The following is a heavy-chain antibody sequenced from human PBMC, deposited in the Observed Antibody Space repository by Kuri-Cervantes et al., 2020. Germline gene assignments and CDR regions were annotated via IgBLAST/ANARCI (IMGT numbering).Heavy chain of an antibody. CDR3: ARGRRVFRVGARTTYYYHMDV. CDR1: GASFSDYF. Sequence: SEPLSLPGAVYGASFSDYFWNWIRQSPGKGLECIGEINHSGGAIYNPSLKNPVIISVDTSKNQFSLQLSSVTAADTAVYYCARGRRVFRVGARTTYYYHMDVWGKGTTVTVSS. J-gene: IGHJ6*03. V-gene: IGHV4-34*01. D-gene: IGHD6-6*01. CDR2: INHSGGA.